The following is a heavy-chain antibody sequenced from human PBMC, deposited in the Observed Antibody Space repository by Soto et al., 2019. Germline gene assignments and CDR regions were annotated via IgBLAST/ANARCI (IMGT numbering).Heavy chain of an antibody. CDR2: IVVGSGNT. CDR3: AAGVTYDGNFDI. Sequence: SVKVSCKASGFTFTSSAVQWVRQARGQRLEWIGWIVVGSGNTNYAQKFQERVSITRDMSTRTAYLELSSLRSEDTAVYYCAAGVTYDGNFDIWGQGTMVTVSS. D-gene: IGHD5-12*01. CDR1: GFTFTSSA. V-gene: IGHV1-58*01. J-gene: IGHJ3*02.